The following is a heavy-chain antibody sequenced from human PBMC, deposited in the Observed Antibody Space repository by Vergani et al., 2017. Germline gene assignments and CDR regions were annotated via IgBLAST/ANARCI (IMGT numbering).Heavy chain of an antibody. CDR3: AREGRGNNHYGPDAFDI. Sequence: QVQLVQSGAEVKKPGASVKVSCKASGYTFTSYGISWVRQAPGQGLEWMGWISAYNGNTNYAQKLQGRVTMTTDTSTGTAYMELRSLRSDDTAVYYCAREGRGNNHYGPDAFDIWGQGTMVTVSS. D-gene: IGHD4-17*01. CDR1: GYTFTSYG. J-gene: IGHJ3*02. V-gene: IGHV1-18*01. CDR2: ISAYNGNT.